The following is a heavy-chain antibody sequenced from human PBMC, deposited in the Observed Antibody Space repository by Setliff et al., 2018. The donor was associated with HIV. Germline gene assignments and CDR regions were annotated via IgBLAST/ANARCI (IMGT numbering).Heavy chain of an antibody. V-gene: IGHV3-53*01. CDR2: IYSGGST. CDR3: ARRAYCSSTTCFDN. Sequence: GGSLRLSCAASGFTFHDFSMHWVRQAPGKGLEWVSVIYSGGSTDHADSVKGRFTISRDNSKNTVYLQMTSLRAEDTAVYYCARRAYCSSTTCFDNWGQGTLVTVSS. J-gene: IGHJ4*02. CDR1: GFTFHDFS. D-gene: IGHD2-2*01.